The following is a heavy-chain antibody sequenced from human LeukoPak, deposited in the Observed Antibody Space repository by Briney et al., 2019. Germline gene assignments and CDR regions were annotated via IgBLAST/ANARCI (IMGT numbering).Heavy chain of an antibody. J-gene: IGHJ4*02. CDR3: ARERTSDTAIDY. CDR1: GGSIRSGSYY. D-gene: IGHD5-18*01. V-gene: IGHV4-61*02. Sequence: PAETLSLTCTVSGGSIRSGSYYWSWIRQPAGRGLEWFGRIYTSGSTNYHPSLKSRVTISLDTSQNQFSLKLSSVPAADTAVYYCARERTSDTAIDYWGQGTLVTVSS. CDR2: IYTSGST.